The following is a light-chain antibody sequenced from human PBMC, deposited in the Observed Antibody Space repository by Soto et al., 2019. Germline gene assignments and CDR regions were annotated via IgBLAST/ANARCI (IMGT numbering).Light chain of an antibody. V-gene: IGLV2-14*03. CDR1: SSDVGSYNY. Sequence: QSALTQPASVSGSPGQSITIFCTGTSSDVGSYNYFSWYQQRPGKPPKLMIYDVTNRPSGVSNRFSGSKSGSTASLTISGLQAEDEGDYYCSSYTSRNTVVFGGGTKLTVL. CDR2: DVT. J-gene: IGLJ3*02. CDR3: SSYTSRNTVV.